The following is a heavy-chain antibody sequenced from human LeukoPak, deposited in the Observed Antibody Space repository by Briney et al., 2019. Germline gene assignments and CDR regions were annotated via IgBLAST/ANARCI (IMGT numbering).Heavy chain of an antibody. V-gene: IGHV1-24*01. CDR3: ATDRYYDSSGYHPFDY. CDR2: FDPEDGET. D-gene: IGHD3-22*01. Sequence: ASVKVSCKVSGYTLTELSMHWVRQAPGKGLEWMGGFDPEDGETIYAQKFQGRVTMTEDTSTDTAYMELSSLRSEDTAVYYCATDRYYDSSGYHPFDYWGQGTLVTVSS. CDR1: GYTLTELS. J-gene: IGHJ4*02.